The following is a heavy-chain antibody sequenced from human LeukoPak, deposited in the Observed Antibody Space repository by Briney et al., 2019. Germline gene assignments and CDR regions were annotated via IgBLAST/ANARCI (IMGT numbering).Heavy chain of an antibody. CDR1: GFTFSSYA. CDR2: IRGSGGST. CDR3: AKDLRYSSSWYRSAGWGYFDY. J-gene: IGHJ4*02. Sequence: GGSLRLSCAASGFTFSSYAMSWVRQAPGKGLEWVSAIRGSGGSTYYADSVKGRFTIPRDNSKNTLYLQMNSLRAEDTAVYYCAKDLRYSSSWYRSAGWGYFDYWGQGTLVTVSS. V-gene: IGHV3-23*01. D-gene: IGHD6-13*01.